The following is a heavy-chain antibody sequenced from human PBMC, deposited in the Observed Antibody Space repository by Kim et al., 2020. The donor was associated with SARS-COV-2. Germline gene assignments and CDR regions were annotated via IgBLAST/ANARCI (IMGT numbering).Heavy chain of an antibody. CDR2: FDPEDGET. V-gene: IGHV1-24*01. J-gene: IGHJ4*02. Sequence: ASVKVSCKVSGYTLTELSMHWVRQAPGKGLEWMGGFDPEDGETIYAQKFQGRVTMTEDTSTDTAYMELSSLRSEDTAVYYCATLPSAAGRFDYWGQGTLVTVSS. D-gene: IGHD6-13*01. CDR3: ATLPSAAGRFDY. CDR1: GYTLTELS.